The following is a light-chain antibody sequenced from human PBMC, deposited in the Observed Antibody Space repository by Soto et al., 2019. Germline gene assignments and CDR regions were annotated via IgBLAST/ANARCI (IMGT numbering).Light chain of an antibody. CDR3: CSYAGSYANYV. Sequence: QSALTQPRSVSGSPGQSVTISCTGTSSDVGGYNYVSWYQQHPGKAPKLMIYDVSKRPSGVPDRFSGSKSGNTASLTISGLQADDEADYYCCSYAGSYANYVFGTGTKVTVL. CDR1: SSDVGGYNY. J-gene: IGLJ1*01. CDR2: DVS. V-gene: IGLV2-11*01.